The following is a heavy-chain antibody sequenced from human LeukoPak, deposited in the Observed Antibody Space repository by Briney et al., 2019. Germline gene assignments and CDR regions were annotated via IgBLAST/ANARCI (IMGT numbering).Heavy chain of an antibody. CDR1: GGSISSYY. CDR3: ARQAEYWIAVAGHGDWYFDL. CDR2: IYYSGST. D-gene: IGHD6-19*01. V-gene: IGHV4-59*08. Sequence: PSETLSLTCTVSGGSISSYYWSWIRQPPGKGLEWIGYIYYSGSTNYNPSLKSRVTISVDTSKNQFSLKLSSVTAADTAVYYCARQAEYWIAVAGHGDWYFDLWGRGTLVTVSS. J-gene: IGHJ2*01.